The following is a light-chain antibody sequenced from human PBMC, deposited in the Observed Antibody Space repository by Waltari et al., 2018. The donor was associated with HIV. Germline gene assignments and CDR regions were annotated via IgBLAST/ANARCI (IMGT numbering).Light chain of an antibody. Sequence: DVQMTQSPSSLSASVGDRVAITCRASLGIGSDLAWYQQKPGKVPKLLIYAASTLQSGVPSRFSGSGSGTDFTLTITNLQTEDFSFYYCQRYDRAPYTFGPGTRLELK. CDR3: QRYDRAPYT. V-gene: IGKV1-27*01. J-gene: IGKJ2*01. CDR2: AAS. CDR1: LGIGSD.